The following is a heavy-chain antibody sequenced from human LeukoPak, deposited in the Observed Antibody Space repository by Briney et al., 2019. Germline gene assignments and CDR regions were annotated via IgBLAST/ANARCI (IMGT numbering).Heavy chain of an antibody. J-gene: IGHJ3*02. CDR3: ALLEGYYDAFDI. CDR1: GFTFHDYA. CDR2: VSWNSGSI. V-gene: IGHV3-9*01. Sequence: GGSLRLSCAASGFTFHDYAMHWVRQAPGKGLEWVSGVSWNSGSIGYADCVKGRFTISRDNAKNSVYLQMNSRRAEDTALYYCALLEGYYDAFDIWGQGTMVTVSS. D-gene: IGHD2-15*01.